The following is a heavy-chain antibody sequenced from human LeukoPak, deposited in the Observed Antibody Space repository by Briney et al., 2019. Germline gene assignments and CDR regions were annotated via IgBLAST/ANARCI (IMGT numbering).Heavy chain of an antibody. CDR1: GFTFSTYN. J-gene: IGHJ4*02. CDR2: MLSDESNK. CDR3: AKDSGYSYGHGLDY. D-gene: IGHD5-18*01. Sequence: GGSLRLSCAASGFTFSTYNVHWVRQAPGKGLEWVALMLSDESNKYHADSVKGRFTISRDNSKNALFLQMNSLRDEDTAVYYCAKDSGYSYGHGLDYWGQGTLVTVSS. V-gene: IGHV3-30*02.